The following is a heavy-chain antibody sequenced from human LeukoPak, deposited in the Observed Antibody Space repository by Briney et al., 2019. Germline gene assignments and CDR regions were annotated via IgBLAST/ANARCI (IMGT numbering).Heavy chain of an antibody. D-gene: IGHD5-12*01. V-gene: IGHV4-34*01. CDR3: ARTIVATNYYYYYMDV. Sequence: PSETLSLTCAVYGGSFSGYYWSWIRQPPGKGLEWIGEINHSGSTNYNPSLKSRVTISVDTSKNQFSLKLSSVTAADTAVYYCARTIVATNYYYYYMDVWGKGTTVTVSS. CDR2: INHSGST. J-gene: IGHJ6*03. CDR1: GGSFSGYY.